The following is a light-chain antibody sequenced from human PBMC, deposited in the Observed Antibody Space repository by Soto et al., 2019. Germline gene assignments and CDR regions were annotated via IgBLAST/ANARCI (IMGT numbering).Light chain of an antibody. V-gene: IGLV2-8*01. J-gene: IGLJ2*01. CDR3: RSYAGTKNFVV. Sequence: QSALTQPPSASGSPGQSVTISCTGTSSDIGVYDYVSWYQRHPGKAPKLVIYDVTKRPSGVPDRFSGSKSGNTASLTVSGLQAEDEAEYFCRSYAGTKNFVVFGGGTKLTVL. CDR2: DVT. CDR1: SSDIGVYDY.